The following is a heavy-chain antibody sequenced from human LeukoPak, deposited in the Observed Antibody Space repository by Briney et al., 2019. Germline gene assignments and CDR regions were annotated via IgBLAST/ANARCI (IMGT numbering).Heavy chain of an antibody. Sequence: ASVKVSCKASGYILITFGISWVRQAPGQGLEWIGWVSPYNVNTNYTQKLQDRVTMTTDTSTNTAYMELRSLRSDDTAVYYCAKASGSGYGSDYFGSWGQGTLVTVSS. CDR1: GYILITFG. D-gene: IGHD3-10*01. CDR3: AKASGSGYGSDYFGS. J-gene: IGHJ4*02. CDR2: VSPYNVNT. V-gene: IGHV1-18*01.